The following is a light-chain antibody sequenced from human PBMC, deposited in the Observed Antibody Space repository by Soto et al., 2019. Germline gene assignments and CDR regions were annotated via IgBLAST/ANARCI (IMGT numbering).Light chain of an antibody. CDR1: SSDIGFFNY. J-gene: IGLJ1*01. CDR2: DVN. Sequence: QSVLTQPASVSGSPGQSITISCTGTSSDIGFFNYVSWYQQHPGKAPKLMIYDVNNRPSRVSDRFSGSKSGNTASLTISGLQTEDEADYYCSSYTTDSTYVFGTGTQLTVL. CDR3: SSYTTDSTYV. V-gene: IGLV2-14*03.